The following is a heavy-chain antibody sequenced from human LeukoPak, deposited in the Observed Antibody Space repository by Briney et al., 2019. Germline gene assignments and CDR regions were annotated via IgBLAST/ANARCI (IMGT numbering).Heavy chain of an antibody. V-gene: IGHV3-7*01. CDR1: EFTFSTYS. CDR2: IKQDGSEK. Sequence: GGSLRLSCAASEFTFSTYSMNWVRQAPGKGLEWVANIKQDGSEKYYVDSVKGRFTISRDNAKNSLYLQMNSLRAEDTAVYYCAREPNSDGIHDAFDIWGQGTMVTVSS. J-gene: IGHJ3*02. D-gene: IGHD5-24*01. CDR3: AREPNSDGIHDAFDI.